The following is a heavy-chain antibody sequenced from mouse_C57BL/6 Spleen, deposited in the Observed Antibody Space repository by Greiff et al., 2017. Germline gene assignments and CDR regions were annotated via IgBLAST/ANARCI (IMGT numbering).Heavy chain of an antibody. Sequence: EVQLQQSGPELVKPGASVKISCKASGYSFTGYYMNWVKQSPEKSLEWIGEINPSTGGTTYNQKFKAKATLTVDKSYSTAYMQLKSLTSEDSAVYYCARDYYYGSSYTWFAYWGQGTLVTVSA. J-gene: IGHJ3*01. V-gene: IGHV1-42*01. CDR2: INPSTGGT. CDR3: ARDYYYGSSYTWFAY. CDR1: GYSFTGYY. D-gene: IGHD1-1*01.